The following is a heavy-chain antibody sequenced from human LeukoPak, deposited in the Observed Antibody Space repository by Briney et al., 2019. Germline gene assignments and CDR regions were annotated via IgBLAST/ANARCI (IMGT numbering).Heavy chain of an antibody. D-gene: IGHD6-19*01. CDR1: GYSISNGYY. V-gene: IGHV4-38-2*02. CDR2: IYRSGST. Sequence: SETLSLTCTVSGYSISNGYYWDWIRQPPGRGLEWIGNIYRSGSTSYNPSLKSRVTISVDTSKNQFSLKVSPVTAADSAVYYCARRHSSGWFYYWGQGTLVTVSS. J-gene: IGHJ4*02. CDR3: ARRHSSGWFYY.